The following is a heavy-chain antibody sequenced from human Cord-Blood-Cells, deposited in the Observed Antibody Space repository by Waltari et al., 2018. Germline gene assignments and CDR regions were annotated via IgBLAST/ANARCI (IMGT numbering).Heavy chain of an antibody. Sequence: QLQLQESGPGLVKPSETLSLTCPVSGGHISRRSYSWGWIRGPPGKGLEWFGSIYDSGDTYYNPSLKSRVTISVDTSKNQFSLKLSSVTAADTAVYYCARRVRDGHYNWFDPWGQGTLVTVSS. CDR3: ARRVRDGHYNWFDP. V-gene: IGHV4-39*01. CDR2: IYDSGDT. J-gene: IGHJ5*02. CDR1: GGHISRRSYS.